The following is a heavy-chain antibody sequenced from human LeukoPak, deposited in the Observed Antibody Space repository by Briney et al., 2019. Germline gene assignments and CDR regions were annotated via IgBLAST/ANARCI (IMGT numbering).Heavy chain of an antibody. J-gene: IGHJ4*02. D-gene: IGHD6-19*01. CDR1: GFTFSSYS. Sequence: GGSLRLSCAASGFTFSSYSMNWVRQAPGKGLEWVSSISSSSYIYYADSVEGRFTISRDNAKNSLYLQMNSLRAEDTAVYYCARDGGRYAEDYRGQGTLVTVSS. V-gene: IGHV3-21*01. CDR3: ARDGGRYAEDY. CDR2: ISSSSYI.